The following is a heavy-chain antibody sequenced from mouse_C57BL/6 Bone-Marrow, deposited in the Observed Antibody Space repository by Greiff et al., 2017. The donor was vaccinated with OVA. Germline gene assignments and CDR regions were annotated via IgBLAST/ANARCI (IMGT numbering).Heavy chain of an antibody. V-gene: IGHV5-9-1*02. Sequence: EVQRVESGAGLVKPGGSLKLSCAASGFTFSSYAMSWVRQTPEKRLEWVAYISSGGDYIYYADTVKGRFTISRDNARNTLYLQMSSLKSEDTAMYYCTRERFDYYGSSFLDYWGQGTTLTVSS. CDR1: GFTFSSYA. CDR2: ISSGGDYI. J-gene: IGHJ2*01. CDR3: TRERFDYYGSSFLDY. D-gene: IGHD1-1*01.